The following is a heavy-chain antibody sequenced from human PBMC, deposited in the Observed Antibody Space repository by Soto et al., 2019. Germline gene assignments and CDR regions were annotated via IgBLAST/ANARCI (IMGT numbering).Heavy chain of an antibody. CDR3: ARESGGATATLDYYYFYMDV. CDR1: GDSFNAYI. J-gene: IGHJ6*03. Sequence: QVQLVQSGAEVRKPGASVTVSCRSSGDSFNAYIIPWGRQAPGQGLGWMGWINPNGGVTKYAQKFQGWVSMTRDTSIRTVYMQLSRLRSDDTAVYYCARESGGATATLDYYYFYMDVWGTGTTVTVSS. D-gene: IGHD5-12*01. V-gene: IGHV1-2*04. CDR2: INPNGGVT.